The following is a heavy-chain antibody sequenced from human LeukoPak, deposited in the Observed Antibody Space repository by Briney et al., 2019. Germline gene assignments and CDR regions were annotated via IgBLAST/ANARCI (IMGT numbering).Heavy chain of an antibody. Sequence: GGSLRLSCAASGFTFSSYWMSWVRQAPGKGLEWVSVIYSDGRTYYADSVKGRFTISRDNSKNTLYLETNSLRAEDTAVYYCARGGTVTSEFDYWGQGTLVTVSS. CDR1: GFTFSSYW. CDR2: IYSDGRT. J-gene: IGHJ4*02. D-gene: IGHD4-17*01. V-gene: IGHV3-66*01. CDR3: ARGGTVTSEFDY.